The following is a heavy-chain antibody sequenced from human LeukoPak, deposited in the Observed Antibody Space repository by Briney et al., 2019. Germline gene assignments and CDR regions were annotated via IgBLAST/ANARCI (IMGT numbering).Heavy chain of an antibody. CDR1: GFTFSSYA. V-gene: IGHV3-30-3*01. CDR2: ISYDGSNK. CDR3: ARVRVGLLWFGELCY. D-gene: IGHD3-10*01. J-gene: IGHJ4*02. Sequence: GGSLRLSCAASGFTFSSYAMHWVRQAPGKGLEWVAVISYDGSNKYYADSVKGRFTISGDNSKNTLYLQMNSLRAEDTAVYYCARVRVGLLWFGELCYWGQGTLVTVSS.